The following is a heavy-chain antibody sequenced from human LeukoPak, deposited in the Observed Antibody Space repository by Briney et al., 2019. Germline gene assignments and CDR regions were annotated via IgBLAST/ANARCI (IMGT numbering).Heavy chain of an antibody. Sequence: SETLSLTCTVSGGSISNYYWSWIRQPPGKGLEWIGFIYYSGSTNYNPSLKSRVTISVDTSKNQFSLKLSSVTAADTAVYYCARAGYDFWSGYDRYMDVWGKGTTVTVSS. CDR1: GGSISNYY. V-gene: IGHV4-59*12. J-gene: IGHJ6*03. CDR2: IYYSGST. CDR3: ARAGYDFWSGYDRYMDV. D-gene: IGHD3-3*01.